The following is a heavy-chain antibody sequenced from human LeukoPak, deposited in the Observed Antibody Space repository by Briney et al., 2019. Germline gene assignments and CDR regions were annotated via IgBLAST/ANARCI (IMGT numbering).Heavy chain of an antibody. V-gene: IGHV4-34*01. D-gene: IGHD3-16*02. CDR3: ARGQDDYVWGSYRNNWFDP. CDR1: GGSFSGYY. J-gene: IGHJ5*02. CDR2: INHSGST. Sequence: SETLSLTCAVYGGSFSGYYWSWIRQPPGKGLEWIGEINHSGSTNYNPSLKSRVTISVGTSKNQFSLKLSSVTAADTAVYYCARGQDDYVWGSYRNNWFDPWGQGTLVTVSS.